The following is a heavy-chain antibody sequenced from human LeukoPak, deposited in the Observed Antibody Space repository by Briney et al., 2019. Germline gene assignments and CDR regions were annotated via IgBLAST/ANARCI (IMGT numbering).Heavy chain of an antibody. CDR3: ARDGRFGELFLPSS. V-gene: IGHV1-18*01. CDR2: ISAYNGNT. D-gene: IGHD3-10*01. Sequence: ASVKVSCRASGYTFTSYGISWVRQAPGQGLEWMGWISAYNGNTHYAQNLQGRGTMTSDTSTSTAYMELRSLRSDDTAVYYCARDGRFGELFLPSSWGQGTLVTVSS. CDR1: GYTFTSYG. J-gene: IGHJ5*02.